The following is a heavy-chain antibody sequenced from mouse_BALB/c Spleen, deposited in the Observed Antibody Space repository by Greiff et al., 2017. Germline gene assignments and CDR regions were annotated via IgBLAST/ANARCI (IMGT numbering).Heavy chain of an antibody. D-gene: IGHD2-12*01. V-gene: IGHV1-69*02. CDR3: TRYLRGHYFDY. Sequence: QVQLQQPGAELVRPGASVKLSCKASGYTFTSYWINWVKQRPGQGLEWIGNIYPSDSYTNYNQKFKDKATLTVDKSSSTAYMQLSSPTSEDSAVYYCTRYLRGHYFDYWGQGTTLTVSS. J-gene: IGHJ2*01. CDR2: IYPSDSYT. CDR1: GYTFTSYW.